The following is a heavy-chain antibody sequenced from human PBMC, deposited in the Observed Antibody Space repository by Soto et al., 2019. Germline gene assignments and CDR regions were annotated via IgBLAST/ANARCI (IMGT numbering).Heavy chain of an antibody. CDR3: ARDRDDYGSGNYYNSIDF. V-gene: IGHV1-69*01. D-gene: IGHD3-10*01. Sequence: QVQLVQSGAEVKKPGSSVKVSCKASGGIFSTYAISWLRQAPGQGLEWMGGIIPIFGTPNYAQRFQGRVTITADESTSTAYMELSRLRSEDTAVYYCARDRDDYGSGNYYNSIDFWGQGNLVTVSS. J-gene: IGHJ4*02. CDR2: IIPIFGTP. CDR1: GGIFSTYA.